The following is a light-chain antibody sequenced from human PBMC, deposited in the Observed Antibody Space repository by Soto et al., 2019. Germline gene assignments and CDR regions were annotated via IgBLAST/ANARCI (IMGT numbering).Light chain of an antibody. CDR2: LNSDGSH. V-gene: IGLV4-69*01. Sequence: QLVLTQSPSASASLGASVKLTCTLSSGHSNYAIAWYQQQPEKGPRYLMNLNSDGSHTKGDGIPDRFSGSSSGTERYLTISSLQSEDEADYYCQTWGTAMGGVFGGGTKLTVL. CDR3: QTWGTAMGGV. CDR1: SGHSNYA. J-gene: IGLJ3*02.